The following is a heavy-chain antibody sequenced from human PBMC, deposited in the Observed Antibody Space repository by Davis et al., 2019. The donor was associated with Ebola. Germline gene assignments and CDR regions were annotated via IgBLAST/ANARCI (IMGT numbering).Heavy chain of an antibody. CDR3: ARRRDILTVGRYERYFDY. CDR1: GYSFTSYW. Sequence: GESLKISCQGSGYSFTSYWIGWVGQMPGKGLEWMGIIYPGDSDTRYSPSFQGQVTISADKSISTAYLQWSSLKASDTAMYYCARRRDILTVGRYERYFDYWGQGTLVTVSS. J-gene: IGHJ4*02. D-gene: IGHD3-9*01. V-gene: IGHV5-51*01. CDR2: IYPGDSDT.